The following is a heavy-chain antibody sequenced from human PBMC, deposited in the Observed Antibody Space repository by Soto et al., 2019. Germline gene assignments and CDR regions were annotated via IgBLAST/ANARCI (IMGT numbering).Heavy chain of an antibody. J-gene: IGHJ5*02. CDR3: ARRLVVAGTLVWFDP. D-gene: IGHD6-19*01. CDR2: IYPRDSDT. CDR1: GYNFTNYW. V-gene: IGHV5-51*01. Sequence: EVQLVQSGAEVKNPGESLKISCKGSGYNFTNYWIGWVRQMPGKGLEWMGIIYPRDSDTRYSPSFQGQVTISADKSISTAYLQWSSLKASDTAIYYCARRLVVAGTLVWFDPWGQGTLVTVSS.